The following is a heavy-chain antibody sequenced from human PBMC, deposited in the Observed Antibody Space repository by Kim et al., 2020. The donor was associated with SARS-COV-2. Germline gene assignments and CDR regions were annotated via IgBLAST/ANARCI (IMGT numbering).Heavy chain of an antibody. CDR1: GGTFSSYA. Sequence: SVKVSCKASGGTFSSYAISWVRQAPGQGLEWMGGIIPIFGTANYAQKFQGRVTITADESTSTAYMELSSLRSEDTAVYYCARSRELLVAATPYYYYYYGMDVWGQGTTVTVSS. V-gene: IGHV1-69*13. D-gene: IGHD2-15*01. CDR2: IIPIFGTA. CDR3: ARSRELLVAATPYYYYYYGMDV. J-gene: IGHJ6*02.